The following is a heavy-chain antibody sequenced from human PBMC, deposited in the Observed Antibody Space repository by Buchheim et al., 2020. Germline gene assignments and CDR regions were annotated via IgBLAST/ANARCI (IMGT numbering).Heavy chain of an antibody. V-gene: IGHV4-30-4*01. J-gene: IGHJ5*02. Sequence: QVQLQESGPGLVKPSQTLSLTCTVSGGSISSGDYYWSWIRQPPGKGLEWIGYIYYSGSTYYNPSLKSRATISVDTSKNQFSLKLSSVTAADTAVYYCARGGDCSGGSCYSAWFDPWGQGTL. CDR3: ARGGDCSGGSCYSAWFDP. CDR2: IYYSGST. CDR1: GGSISSGDYY. D-gene: IGHD2-15*01.